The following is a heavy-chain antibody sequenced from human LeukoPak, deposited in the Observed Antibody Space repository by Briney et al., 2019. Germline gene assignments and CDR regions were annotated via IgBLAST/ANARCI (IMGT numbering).Heavy chain of an antibody. CDR3: AREGYSSGWYRFDP. J-gene: IGHJ5*02. V-gene: IGHV4-59*01. D-gene: IGHD6-19*01. Sequence: SETLSLTCTVSGGSISGYYWSWIRQPPGKGLDWIGYIYDSGSTTYNPSLKSRVTISVDTSKNQFSLKLSSVTAADTAVYYCAREGYSSGWYRFDPWGQGTLVTVSS. CDR1: GGSISGYY. CDR2: IYDSGST.